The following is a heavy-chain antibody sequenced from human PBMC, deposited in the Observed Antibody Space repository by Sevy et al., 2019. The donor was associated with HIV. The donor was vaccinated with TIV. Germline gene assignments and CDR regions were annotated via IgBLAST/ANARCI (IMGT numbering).Heavy chain of an antibody. V-gene: IGHV3-15*01. CDR1: GFTFSNAW. Sequence: GGSLRLSCAASGFTFSNAWMRWVRQAPGKGLEWVGRIKSKTDGGTTDYAAPVKGRFTISRDDSKNTLYLQMNSLKTEDTAVYYCTTSPIFPNYDILTGYYIGAPYNWFDPWGQGTLVTVSS. CDR2: IKSKTDGGTT. J-gene: IGHJ5*02. CDR3: TTSPIFPNYDILTGYYIGAPYNWFDP. D-gene: IGHD3-9*01.